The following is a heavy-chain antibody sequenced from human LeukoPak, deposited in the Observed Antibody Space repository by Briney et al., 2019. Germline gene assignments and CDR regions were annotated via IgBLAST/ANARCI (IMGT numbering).Heavy chain of an antibody. CDR3: ARVGGLQLVQTDDS. CDR2: ISSSSSSYI. Sequence: GGSLRLSCAASGFSFSEYTINWVRQAPGKGLEWVSSISSSSSSYIYYADSVKGRFTISRDNAKNSLYLQMNSLRAEDTAVYYCARVGGLQLVQTDDSWDQGTLVTVSS. D-gene: IGHD6-13*01. J-gene: IGHJ4*02. CDR1: GFSFSEYT. V-gene: IGHV3-21*01.